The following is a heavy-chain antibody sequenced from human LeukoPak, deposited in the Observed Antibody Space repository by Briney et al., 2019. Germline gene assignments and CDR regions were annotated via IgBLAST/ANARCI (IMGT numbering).Heavy chain of an antibody. V-gene: IGHV4-39*01. CDR1: GGSISSSSYY. J-gene: IGHJ5*02. D-gene: IGHD4-17*01. CDR2: INHSGST. CDR3: ARHPSGRYGDYTTRFDP. Sequence: PSETLSLTCTVSGGSISSSSYYWGWIRQPPGKGLEWIGEINHSGSTNYNPSLKSRVTISVDTSKNQFSLKLSSVTAADTAVYYCARHPSGRYGDYTTRFDPWGQGTLVTVSS.